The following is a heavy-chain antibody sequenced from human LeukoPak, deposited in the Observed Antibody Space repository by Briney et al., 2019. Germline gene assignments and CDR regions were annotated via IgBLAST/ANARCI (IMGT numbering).Heavy chain of an antibody. CDR3: TRGGYCGADNCYSGGDYFDP. CDR2: INSDGSRR. V-gene: IGHV3-74*03. D-gene: IGHD2-15*01. Sequence: GRSLRLSCAASGFNVSIYWMHWVRQAPGKGLVWVSRINSDGSRRMYADPVKGRFTISRDNAKNTLYLQMNSLRAEDTATYFCTRGGYCGADNCYSGGDYFDPWGQGTLVTVSS. CDR1: GFNVSIYW. J-gene: IGHJ5*02.